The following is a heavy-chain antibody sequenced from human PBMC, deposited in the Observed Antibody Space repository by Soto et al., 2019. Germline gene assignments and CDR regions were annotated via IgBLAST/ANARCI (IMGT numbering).Heavy chain of an antibody. D-gene: IGHD7-27*01. Sequence: QVQLQQWGAGLLKPSETLSLTCAVYGGSFSGYYWSWIRQPPGKGLEWIGDINHSGSTNYNPSLKRRVTISVDTSKNQFSLNLSSVTAADTVVYYCARGWGRIFDYWGQGTLVTVSS. CDR3: ARGWGRIFDY. V-gene: IGHV4-34*01. CDR1: GGSFSGYY. CDR2: INHSGST. J-gene: IGHJ4*02.